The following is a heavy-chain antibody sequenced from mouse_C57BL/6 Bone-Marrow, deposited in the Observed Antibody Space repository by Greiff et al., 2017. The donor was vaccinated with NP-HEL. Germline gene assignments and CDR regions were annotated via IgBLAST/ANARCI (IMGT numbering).Heavy chain of an antibody. D-gene: IGHD6-1*01. CDR3: ARGALFFAY. J-gene: IGHJ3*01. CDR2: IYPGSGNT. CDR1: GYTFTDYY. V-gene: IGHV1-76*01. Sequence: QVQLQQSGAELVRPGASVKLSCKASGYTFTDYYINWVKQRPGQGLEWIARIYPGSGNTYYNEKFKGKATLTAEKSSSTASMQLSSLTSEDSAVYFCARGALFFAYWGQGTLVTVSA.